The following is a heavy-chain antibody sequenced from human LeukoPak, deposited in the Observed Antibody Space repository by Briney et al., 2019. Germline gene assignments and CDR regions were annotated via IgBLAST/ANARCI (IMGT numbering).Heavy chain of an antibody. CDR3: ARGCSSTSCYTLYGMDV. J-gene: IGHJ6*02. Sequence: GGSLRLSCAASGFTFSSYSMNWVRQAPGKGLEWVSSISSSSSYIYYADSVKGRFTISRDNAKNSLYLRMNSLRAEDTAVYYCARGCSSTSCYTLYGMDVWGQGTTVTVSS. CDR2: ISSSSSYI. D-gene: IGHD2-2*02. V-gene: IGHV3-21*04. CDR1: GFTFSSYS.